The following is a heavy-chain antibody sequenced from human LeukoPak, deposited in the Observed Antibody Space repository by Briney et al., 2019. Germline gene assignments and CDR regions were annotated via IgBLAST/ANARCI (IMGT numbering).Heavy chain of an antibody. CDR1: GYTFTSYD. D-gene: IGHD3-3*02. CDR3: ARRRLAGSTPPHYYYILDV. Sequence: ASVKVSCKASGYTFTSYDINWVRQATGQGLEWMGWMNPNSGNRGSAQNFQGRVTLTRNTSISTAYMELSSLRSEDTAVYYCARRRLAGSTPPHYYYILDVWGKGTTVTVSS. J-gene: IGHJ6*04. V-gene: IGHV1-8*01. CDR2: MNPNSGNR.